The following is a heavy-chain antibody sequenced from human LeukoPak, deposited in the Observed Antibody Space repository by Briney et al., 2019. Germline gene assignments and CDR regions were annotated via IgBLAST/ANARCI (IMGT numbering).Heavy chain of an antibody. CDR2: INSYNGNT. Sequence: HGASVKVSCKASGYTFTIYGISWVRQAPGQGLEWMGWINSYNGNTNYAQKFQGRVTMTTDTSTSTAYMELRSLRSDDTAVYYCARDLSYSSSEDYYYGMDVWGQGTTVTVSS. CDR1: GYTFTIYG. CDR3: ARDLSYSSSEDYYYGMDV. V-gene: IGHV1-18*01. J-gene: IGHJ6*02. D-gene: IGHD6-13*01.